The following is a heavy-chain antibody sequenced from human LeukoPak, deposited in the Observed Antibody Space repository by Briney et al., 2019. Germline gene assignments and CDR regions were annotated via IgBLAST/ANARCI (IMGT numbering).Heavy chain of an antibody. Sequence: GESLRLSXAASGFTFSSYSMNWVRQAPGKGLDWVSCISSSSSYIYYADSVKGRFTISRDNAKNSLYLQMNSLRAEDTAVYYCARVHRYGSGSSIDYWGQGTLVTVSS. CDR1: GFTFSSYS. J-gene: IGHJ4*02. D-gene: IGHD3-10*01. V-gene: IGHV3-21*01. CDR3: ARVHRYGSGSSIDY. CDR2: ISSSSSYI.